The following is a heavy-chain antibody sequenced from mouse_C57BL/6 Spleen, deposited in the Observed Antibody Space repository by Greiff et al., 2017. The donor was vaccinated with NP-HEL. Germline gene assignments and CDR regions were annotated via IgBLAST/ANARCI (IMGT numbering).Heavy chain of an antibody. CDR3: TTIYYVGSSYSWFAY. Sequence: EVQLQQSGAELVRPGASVKLSCTASGFNIKDDYMHWVKQRPEQGLEWIGWIDPENGDTEYASKFQGKATITADTSSNTSYLQLSSLTSEDTAVYYCTTIYYVGSSYSWFAYWGQGTLVTVSA. CDR1: GFNIKDDY. J-gene: IGHJ3*01. V-gene: IGHV14-4*01. CDR2: IDPENGDT. D-gene: IGHD1-1*01.